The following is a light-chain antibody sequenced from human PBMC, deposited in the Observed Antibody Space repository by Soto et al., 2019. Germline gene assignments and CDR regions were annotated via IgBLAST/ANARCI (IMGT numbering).Light chain of an antibody. Sequence: EIVMTQSPAILSVSPGERATISCRASQSVRSDLAWYQQKPGQAPRLLIYGASSRATGIPARFSGSGSGTEFTLTISSLQSEDFAVYYCQQSNNWPFTFGPGTKVDIK. CDR1: QSVRSD. J-gene: IGKJ3*01. CDR3: QQSNNWPFT. V-gene: IGKV3-15*01. CDR2: GAS.